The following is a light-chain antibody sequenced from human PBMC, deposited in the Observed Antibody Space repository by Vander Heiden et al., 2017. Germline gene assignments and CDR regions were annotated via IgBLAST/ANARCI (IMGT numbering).Light chain of an antibody. CDR2: KDS. CDR1: KLGDKY. V-gene: IGLV3-1*01. Sequence: SYELTQPPSVSVSPGQTASITCSGDKLGDKYACWYQQKPGQSPVLVIYKDSKRPAGIPDRFSGSNSGNTATLTIVGTQAGDEADYYCQAWDSSTVVFGGGTKLTVL. CDR3: QAWDSSTVV. J-gene: IGLJ2*01.